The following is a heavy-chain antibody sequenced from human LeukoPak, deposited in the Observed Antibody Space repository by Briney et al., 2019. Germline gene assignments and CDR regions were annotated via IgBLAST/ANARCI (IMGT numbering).Heavy chain of an antibody. V-gene: IGHV4-39*07. CDR3: ARVPTVTFFDY. CDR1: SASISSSPYF. CDR2: ISYSGTT. D-gene: IGHD4-17*01. J-gene: IGHJ4*02. Sequence: SETLSLTCTVSSASISSSPYFWGWIRQSPGKGLEWIGSISYSGTTYYNPSLKSRVTISVDTSKNQFSLKLSSVTAADTAVYYCARVPTVTFFDYWGQGTLVTVSS.